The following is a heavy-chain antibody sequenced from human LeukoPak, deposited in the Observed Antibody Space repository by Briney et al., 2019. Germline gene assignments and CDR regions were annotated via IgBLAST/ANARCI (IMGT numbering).Heavy chain of an antibody. D-gene: IGHD3-9*01. CDR3: TTVYYTLLPGYLNQMDG. J-gene: IGHJ6*04. V-gene: IGHV1-24*01. CDR2: FHPNIADM. CDR1: ENTVTEVA. Sequence: ASVKVSCKVSENTVTEVAIHWVRQTGEGLEWMGGFHPNIADMIYAQKVQGRVTMTQDTSTDTADMALSSLRSEDTAIYYCTTVYYTLLPGYLNQMDGWGKGTTVTISS.